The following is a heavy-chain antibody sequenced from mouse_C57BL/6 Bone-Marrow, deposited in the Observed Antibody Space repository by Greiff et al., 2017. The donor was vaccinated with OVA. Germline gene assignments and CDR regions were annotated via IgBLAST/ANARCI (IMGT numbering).Heavy chain of an antibody. Sequence: VKLQESGPGLVQPSQSLSITCTVSGFSLTSYGVHWVRQSPGKGLEWLGVIWSGGSTDYNAAFISRLSISKDNSKSQVFFKMNSLQADDTAIYYCARDITTVGYWYFDVWGTGTTVTVSS. CDR1: GFSLTSYG. V-gene: IGHV2-2*01. CDR3: ARDITTVGYWYFDV. J-gene: IGHJ1*03. CDR2: IWSGGST. D-gene: IGHD1-1*01.